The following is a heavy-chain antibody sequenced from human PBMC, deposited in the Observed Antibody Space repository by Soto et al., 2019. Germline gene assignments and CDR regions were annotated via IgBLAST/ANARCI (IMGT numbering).Heavy chain of an antibody. CDR3: VSGSFPNWFDP. Sequence: QITLKESGPTLVKPTQTLTLTCTFSGFSLSISGVGVGWIRQPPGKALEWLALLYWNDDKRYSSFLRSRLTITKDTSRNQVVMTMSDMDPVDTATYYCVSGSFPNWFDPWGQGILVTVSS. D-gene: IGHD3-10*01. V-gene: IGHV2-5*01. J-gene: IGHJ5*02. CDR2: LYWNDDK. CDR1: GFSLSISGVG.